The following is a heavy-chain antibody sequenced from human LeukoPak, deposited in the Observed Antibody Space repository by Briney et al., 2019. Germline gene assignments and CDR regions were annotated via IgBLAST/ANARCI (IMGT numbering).Heavy chain of an antibody. J-gene: IGHJ4*02. V-gene: IGHV4-59*08. CDR1: GGSISSYY. Sequence: RTSETLSLTCTVSGGSISSYYWSWIRQPPGKGLEWIGYIYYSGSTNYNPSLKSRVTISVDTSKNQFSPKLSSVTAADTAVYYCARHGRGHCSSTSCYAIDYWGQGTLVTVSS. CDR3: ARHGRGHCSSTSCYAIDY. CDR2: IYYSGST. D-gene: IGHD2-2*01.